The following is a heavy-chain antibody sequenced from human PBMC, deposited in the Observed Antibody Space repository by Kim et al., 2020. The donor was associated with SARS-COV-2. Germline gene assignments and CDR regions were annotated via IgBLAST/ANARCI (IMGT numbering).Heavy chain of an antibody. J-gene: IGHJ3*02. CDR1: GGSFSGYY. CDR2: INHSGST. D-gene: IGHD3-10*01. Sequence: SETLSLTCAVYGGSFSGYYWSWIRQPPGKGLEWIGEINHSGSTNYNPSLKSRVTISVDTSKNQFSLKLSSVTAADTAVYYCARGHSRIWFGETKVAFDIWGQGTMVTVSS. V-gene: IGHV4-34*01. CDR3: ARGHSRIWFGETKVAFDI.